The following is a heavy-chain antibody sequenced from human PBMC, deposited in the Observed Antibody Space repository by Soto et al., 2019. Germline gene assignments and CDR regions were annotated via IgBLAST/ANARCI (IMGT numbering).Heavy chain of an antibody. Sequence: GASVKVSCKASGYTFTSYDINWVRQATGQGLEWMGWMNPNSGNTGYAQKFQGRVTMTRNTSISTAYMELSSLRSEDTAVYYCARSPGAFAEWLLAKRYYYYYMDVWGKGTTVTVSS. CDR2: MNPNSGNT. J-gene: IGHJ6*03. CDR3: ARSPGAFAEWLLAKRYYYYYMDV. V-gene: IGHV1-8*01. CDR1: GYTFTSYD. D-gene: IGHD3-3*01.